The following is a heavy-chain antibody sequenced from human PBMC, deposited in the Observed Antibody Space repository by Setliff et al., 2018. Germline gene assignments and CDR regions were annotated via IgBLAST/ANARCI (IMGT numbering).Heavy chain of an antibody. V-gene: IGHV4-34*01. CDR1: GGSFSGYY. D-gene: IGHD1-26*01. J-gene: IGHJ3*02. Sequence: PSETLSLTCAVYGGSFSGYYWSWIRQPPGKGLEWIGEINHSGSTNYNPSLKSRVTISVDTSKNQFSLKLSSVTAADTAVYYCARGPKSGRYNDAFDIWGQGTMVTVS. CDR3: ARGPKSGRYNDAFDI. CDR2: INHSGST.